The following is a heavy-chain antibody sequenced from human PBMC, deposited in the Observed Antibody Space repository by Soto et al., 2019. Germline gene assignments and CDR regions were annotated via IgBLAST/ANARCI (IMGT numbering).Heavy chain of an antibody. D-gene: IGHD6-19*01. Sequence: SVKVSCKASGGTFSSYTISWVRQAPGQGLEWMGRIIPILGIANYAQKFQGRVTITADKSTSSAYMELSSLRSEDTAVYYCAREDSSGWPPLDYWGQGTLVTVSS. CDR2: IIPILGIA. CDR1: GGTFSSYT. J-gene: IGHJ4*02. V-gene: IGHV1-69*04. CDR3: AREDSSGWPPLDY.